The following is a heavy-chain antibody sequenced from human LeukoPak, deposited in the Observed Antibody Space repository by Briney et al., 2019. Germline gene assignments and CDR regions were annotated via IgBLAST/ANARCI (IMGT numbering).Heavy chain of an antibody. CDR1: GGSISSYY. CDR2: IYTSGST. CDR3: ARHRPPEAGYCSSTSCYNGEYNWFDP. V-gene: IGHV4-4*09. D-gene: IGHD2-2*02. Sequence: PSETLSLTCTVSGGSISSYYWSWIRQPPGKGLEWIGFIYTSGSTNYNPSLKSRVTISVDTSKNQFSLKLSSVTAADTAVYYCARHRPPEAGYCSSTSCYNGEYNWFDPWGQGTLVTVSS. J-gene: IGHJ5*02.